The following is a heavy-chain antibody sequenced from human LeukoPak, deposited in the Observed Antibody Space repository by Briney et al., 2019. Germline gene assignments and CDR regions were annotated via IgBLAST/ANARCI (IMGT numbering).Heavy chain of an antibody. V-gene: IGHV3-7*01. CDR1: GFTFSSYW. CDR2: IKQDGSEK. J-gene: IGHJ4*02. CDR3: ARAGVVVTNRGRFDF. Sequence: GALRLSCAASGFTFSSYWMSWVRQAPGKGLEWVANIKQDGSEKYYVDSVKGRFTISRDNAKNSLYLQMNSLGAEDTAVYYCARAGVVVTNRGRFDFWGQGALVTVSS. D-gene: IGHD2-21*01.